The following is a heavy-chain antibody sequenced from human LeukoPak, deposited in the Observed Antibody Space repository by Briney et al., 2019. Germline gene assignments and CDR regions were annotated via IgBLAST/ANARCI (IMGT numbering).Heavy chain of an antibody. J-gene: IGHJ5*02. Sequence: SVKVSCKASGGTFSSYAISWVRQAPGQGLEWMGGIIPIFGTANYAQKFQGRVTITADKSTSTAYMELSSLRSEDTAVYYCARDRRGIAARPAGYNWFDPWGQGTLVTVSS. D-gene: IGHD6-6*01. CDR1: GGTFSSYA. V-gene: IGHV1-69*06. CDR3: ARDRRGIAARPAGYNWFDP. CDR2: IIPIFGTA.